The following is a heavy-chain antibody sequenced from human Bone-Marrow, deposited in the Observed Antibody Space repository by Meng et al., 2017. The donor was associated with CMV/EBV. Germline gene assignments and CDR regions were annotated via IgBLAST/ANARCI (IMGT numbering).Heavy chain of an antibody. CDR2: MNPNTGNT. CDR1: GYTFTNYD. CDR3: ARDSKGAAPGYYYGMDV. J-gene: IGHJ6*02. Sequence: ASVKVSCKASGYTFTNYDINWVRQAAGQGLEWMGWMNPNTGNTDYAQKLQGRVTMTRNTSINTAYMELSSLRSDDTAVYYCARDSKGAAPGYYYGMDVWGQGTTVTVSS. D-gene: IGHD6-6*01. V-gene: IGHV1-8*01.